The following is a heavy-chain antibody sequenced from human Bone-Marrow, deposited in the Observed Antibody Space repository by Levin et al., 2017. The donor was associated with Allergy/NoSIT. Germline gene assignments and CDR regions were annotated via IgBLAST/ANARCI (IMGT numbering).Heavy chain of an antibody. CDR1: GFTFRRYG. CDR2: ISYDGNDK. D-gene: IGHD3-22*01. CDR3: AKDLDFFYESSGYFDY. J-gene: IGHJ4*02. V-gene: IGHV3-30*18. Sequence: LSLTCAVSGFTFRRYGMHWVRQAPGKGLEWVAVISYDGNDKNYADSVKGRFTISRDNSKDTLYLQMISLRVEDTAVYYCAKDLDFFYESSGYFDYWGQGALVTVSS.